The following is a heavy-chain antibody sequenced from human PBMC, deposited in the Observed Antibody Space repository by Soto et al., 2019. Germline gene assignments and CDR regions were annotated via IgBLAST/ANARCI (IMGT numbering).Heavy chain of an antibody. J-gene: IGHJ4*02. Sequence: SETLSLTCTVSGGSIISGSYHWIWIRQHPGKGLEWIGNIYYSGSSYYNPSLKSRATISIDTSKDQFSLRLGSVKADDTATYYCARGGSGWYPFDYWGQGTLVTVSS. CDR1: GGSIISGSYH. V-gene: IGHV4-31*03. CDR3: ARGGSGWYPFDY. D-gene: IGHD6-19*01. CDR2: IYYSGSS.